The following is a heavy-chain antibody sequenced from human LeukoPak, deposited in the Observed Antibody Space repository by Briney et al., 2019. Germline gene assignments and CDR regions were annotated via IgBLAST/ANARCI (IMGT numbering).Heavy chain of an antibody. Sequence: SETLSLTCTVSGGSISSYYWSWIRQPAGKGLEWIGRSYTSGSTNYNPSLKSRVTISVDTSKNQFSLKLSSVTAADTAVYYCARQKYDYVWGSYQTTGGFDYWGQGTLVTVSS. J-gene: IGHJ4*02. CDR2: SYTSGST. D-gene: IGHD3-16*01. V-gene: IGHV4-4*07. CDR3: ARQKYDYVWGSYQTTGGFDY. CDR1: GGSISSYY.